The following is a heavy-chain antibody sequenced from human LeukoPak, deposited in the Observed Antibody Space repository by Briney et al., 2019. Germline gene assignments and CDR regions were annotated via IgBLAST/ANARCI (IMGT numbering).Heavy chain of an antibody. CDR2: ISYNGSDT. CDR1: GFTFSRYG. D-gene: IGHD3-10*01. CDR3: ARDFWFGESGAGGYFDY. J-gene: IGHJ4*02. V-gene: IGHV3-30*04. Sequence: GGSLRLSCATSGFTFSRYGMHWVRQAPGKGLNWVAIISYNGSDTDYTDSVKGRSTISRDNSKNTLYLQMYSLRPEDTAVYYCARDFWFGESGAGGYFDYWGRGTLVTVSS.